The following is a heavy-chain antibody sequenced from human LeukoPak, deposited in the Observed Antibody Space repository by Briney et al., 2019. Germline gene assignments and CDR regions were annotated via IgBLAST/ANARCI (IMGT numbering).Heavy chain of an antibody. J-gene: IGHJ4*02. V-gene: IGHV3-23*01. CDR2: ISGSGGST. D-gene: IGHD1-1*01. CDR3: AKAAGNVLAYYFDY. CDR1: GLTFSSYA. Sequence: GGSLRLSCAASGLTFSSYAMSWVRQAPGKGLEWVSVISGSGGSTYYADSVKGRFTISRDNSKNTLYLQMNSLRAEDTAVYYCAKAAGNVLAYYFDYWGQGTLVTVSS.